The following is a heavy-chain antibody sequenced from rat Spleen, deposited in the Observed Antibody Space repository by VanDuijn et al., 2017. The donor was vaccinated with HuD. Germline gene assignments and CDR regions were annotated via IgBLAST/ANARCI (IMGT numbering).Heavy chain of an antibody. CDR3: AVAGYGY. D-gene: IGHD4-3*01. CDR1: GFTFSNYD. Sequence: EVQLVESDGGLVQPGRSLKLSCAASGFTFSNYDMAWVRQAPTKGLEWVASISPSGGSTYYPDSVKGRFTISRDNAKSTLYLQMNSLRSEDTATYYCAVAGYGYWGQGVMVTVSS. CDR2: ISPSGGST. J-gene: IGHJ2*01. V-gene: IGHV5S23*01.